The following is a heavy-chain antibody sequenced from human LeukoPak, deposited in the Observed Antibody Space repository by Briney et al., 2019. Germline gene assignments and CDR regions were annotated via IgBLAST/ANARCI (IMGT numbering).Heavy chain of an antibody. D-gene: IGHD6-6*01. J-gene: IGHJ4*02. V-gene: IGHV3-48*04. Sequence: PGGSLRLSCVASGFTFSNQAMTWVRQTPGKGLEWVSYISSSGNTIYYADSVKGRFTISRDNAKNSLFLQMNSLRAEDTTVYYCARRRDFDYWGQGTLVAVSS. CDR2: ISSSGNTI. CDR1: GFTFSNQA. CDR3: ARRRDFDY.